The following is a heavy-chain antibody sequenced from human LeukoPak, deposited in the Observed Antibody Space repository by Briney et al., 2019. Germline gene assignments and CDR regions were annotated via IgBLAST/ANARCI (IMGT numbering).Heavy chain of an antibody. V-gene: IGHV3-7*01. J-gene: IGHJ3*01. CDR3: ARDSGTCRGCAFDV. D-gene: IGHD6-25*01. Sequence: GGSQRLSCAASGFIFSDYYMSWVRQAPGKGLEWVANLNRDGSVKNCVDSVKGRFTISRDNAKNSLYLQMNRLRAEDTAVFYCARDSGTCRGCAFDVWGHGTMVTVSS. CDR2: LNRDGSVK. CDR1: GFIFSDYY.